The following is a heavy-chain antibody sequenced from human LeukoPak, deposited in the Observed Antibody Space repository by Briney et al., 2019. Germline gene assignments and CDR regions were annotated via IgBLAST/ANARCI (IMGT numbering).Heavy chain of an antibody. CDR3: ARGYGSGWFDY. V-gene: IGHV3-33*01. J-gene: IGHJ4*02. CDR1: GFTFSTYP. Sequence: GWPLRLSCAASGFTFSTYPMHWIRHPPGKGLEWVAIVFNDGSQKYYADSVKGRFTISRDNSKNTLYLQMSSLRVEDTALYYCARGYGSGWFDYWGLGTLVTVSS. CDR2: VFNDGSQK. D-gene: IGHD6-19*01.